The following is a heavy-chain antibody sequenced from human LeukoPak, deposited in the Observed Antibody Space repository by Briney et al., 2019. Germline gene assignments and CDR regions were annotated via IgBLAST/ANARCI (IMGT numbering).Heavy chain of an antibody. V-gene: IGHV4-34*01. J-gene: IGHJ6*04. CDR3: ARGLRHRRSIVVVPAAMAGLDV. CDR2: IHNSGST. D-gene: IGHD2-2*01. Sequence: SETLSLTCAVYGGSFSGYYWSWIRQPQGGGLEWIGEIHNSGSTNYNPSLKSRVTISVDTSKNQFSLKLSSVTAADTAVYYGARGLRHRRSIVVVPAAMAGLDVWGKGTTVTVSS. CDR1: GGSFSGYY.